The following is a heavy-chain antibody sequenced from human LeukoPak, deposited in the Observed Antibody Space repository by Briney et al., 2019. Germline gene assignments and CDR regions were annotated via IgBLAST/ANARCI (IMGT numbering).Heavy chain of an antibody. CDR1: GGSISSNTYY. J-gene: IGHJ4*02. V-gene: IGHV4-61*05. Sequence: SETLSLTCSVSGGSISSNTYYWGWIRQPPGKGLEWIGYIYYSGSTNYNPSLKSRVTISVDTSKNQFSLKLSSVTAADTAVYYCARGQYSSGWLLDYWGQGTLVTVSS. CDR2: IYYSGST. CDR3: ARGQYSSGWLLDY. D-gene: IGHD6-19*01.